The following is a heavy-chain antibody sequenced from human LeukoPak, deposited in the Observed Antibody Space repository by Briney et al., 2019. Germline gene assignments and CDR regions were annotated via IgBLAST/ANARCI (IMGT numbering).Heavy chain of an antibody. Sequence: GGSLRLSCAASGFTFSSYGMHWVRQAPGKGLEWVAVIWYDGSNKYYADYVKGRFTISRDNSKNTLYLQMNSLRAEDTAVYYCARDWVPITMGRGVTNSKRTNPPRARYYGMDVWGQGTTVTVSS. J-gene: IGHJ6*02. CDR3: ARDWVPITMGRGVTNSKRTNPPRARYYGMDV. D-gene: IGHD3-10*01. CDR1: GFTFSSYG. V-gene: IGHV3-33*01. CDR2: IWYDGSNK.